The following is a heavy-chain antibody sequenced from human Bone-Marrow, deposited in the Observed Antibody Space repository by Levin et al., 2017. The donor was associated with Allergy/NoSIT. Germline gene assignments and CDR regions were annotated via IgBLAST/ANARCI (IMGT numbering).Heavy chain of an antibody. CDR1: GGSISSGDYY. CDR2: IYYSART. V-gene: IGHV4-30-4*08. CDR3: ATAGVATKFDY. J-gene: IGHJ4*02. D-gene: IGHD5-12*01. Sequence: PSETLSLTCSVSGGSISSGDYYWSWLRQPPGKGLEWIGYIYYSARTSYNPSLKSRLTISADTSKDQFSLRLTSVTAADTAVYYCATAGVATKFDYWGQGTLVTVAS.